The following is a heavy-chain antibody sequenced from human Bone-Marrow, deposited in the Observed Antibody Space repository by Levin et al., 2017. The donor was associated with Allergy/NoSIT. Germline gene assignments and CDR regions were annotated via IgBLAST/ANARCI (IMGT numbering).Heavy chain of an antibody. CDR1: GFTLGNYA. V-gene: IGHV3-30-3*01. J-gene: IGHJ4*02. D-gene: IGHD3-22*01. Sequence: GGSLRLSCATSGFTLGNYAMHWVRQAPGKGLEWVASVSYDGDNKEYAESVKGRFTISRDNSKNTVILQMNNLRAEDTGIYFCAKGSGGYYDHYFDYWGQGILVTVSS. CDR3: AKGSGGYYDHYFDY. CDR2: VSYDGDNK.